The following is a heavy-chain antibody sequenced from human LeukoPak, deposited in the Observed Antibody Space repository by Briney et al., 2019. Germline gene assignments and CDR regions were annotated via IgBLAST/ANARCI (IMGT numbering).Heavy chain of an antibody. D-gene: IGHD4-23*01. CDR2: INHSGST. CDR3: ARGLASGYGGNSPLDY. J-gene: IGHJ4*02. V-gene: IGHV4-34*01. Sequence: SETPSLTCAVYGGSFSGYYWSWIRQPPGKGLEWIGEINHSGSTNYNPSLKSRVTISVDTSKNQFSLKLSSVTAADTAVYYCARGLASGYGGNSPLDYWGQGTLVTVSS. CDR1: GGSFSGYY.